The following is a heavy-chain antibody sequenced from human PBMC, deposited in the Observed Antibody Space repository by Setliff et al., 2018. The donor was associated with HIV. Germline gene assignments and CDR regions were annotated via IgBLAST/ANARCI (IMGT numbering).Heavy chain of an antibody. D-gene: IGHD3-9*01. CDR3: ARGARLLTAYIDRWDYYYMRV. V-gene: IGHV4-31*03. J-gene: IGHJ6*03. Sequence: SETLSLTCTVSGGSISSGGYYWSWIRQHPGKGLEWIGYIYYSGSTYYNPSLKSRVTMSVDTSKDQFSLKLSSVTAADTAVYYCARGARLLTAYIDRWDYYYMRVWGKGTTVTVSS. CDR1: GGSISSGGYY. CDR2: IYYSGST.